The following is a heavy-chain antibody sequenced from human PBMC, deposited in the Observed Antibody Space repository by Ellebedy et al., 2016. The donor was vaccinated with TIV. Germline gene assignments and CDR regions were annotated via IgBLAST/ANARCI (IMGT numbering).Heavy chain of an antibody. CDR1: GFTFSSST. J-gene: IGHJ6*02. D-gene: IGHD3-22*01. Sequence: PGGSLRLSCAASGFTFSSSTFNWVRQAPGKGLEWVAVITPAGRNKFYAESVKDRFTISRDNANSSLFLEMNSLRAEDKAVYYCARQGDYDSGYGMDLWGQGTTVTASS. V-gene: IGHV3-30*04. CDR2: ITPAGRNK. CDR3: ARQGDYDSGYGMDL.